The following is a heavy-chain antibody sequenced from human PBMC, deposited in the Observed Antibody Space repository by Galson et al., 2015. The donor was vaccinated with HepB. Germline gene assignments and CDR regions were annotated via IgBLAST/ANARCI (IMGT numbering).Heavy chain of an antibody. J-gene: IGHJ4*02. CDR2: ISLYNGNT. CDR3: GRVVRGGAPSFDY. Sequence: SVKVSCKAFGYTFSNYGISWVRQAPGQGLEWMGWISLYNGNTNYEQKFQGRVTMTTDTSTRTAYMELRRLRSDDTAVYYCGRVVRGGAPSFDYWGQGTLVTVSS. D-gene: IGHD1-26*01. CDR1: GYTFSNYG. V-gene: IGHV1-18*01.